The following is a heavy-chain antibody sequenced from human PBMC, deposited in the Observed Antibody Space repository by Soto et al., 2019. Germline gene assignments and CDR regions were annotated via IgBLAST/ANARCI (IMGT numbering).Heavy chain of an antibody. V-gene: IGHV3-7*01. Sequence: WGSLRLSWAASAFTLRSYWMRWVRQAPGKGLGRLATIKTDASVKKYVDSVKGRFPVTRGHAKKSLSLQMDSLRAQDTAVYYCARDSGYGSGSTVNHYLDCWGRGKLVTVSS. CDR3: ARDSGYGSGSTVNHYLDC. J-gene: IGHJ4*01. D-gene: IGHD3-10*01. CDR2: IKTDASVK. CDR1: AFTLRSYW.